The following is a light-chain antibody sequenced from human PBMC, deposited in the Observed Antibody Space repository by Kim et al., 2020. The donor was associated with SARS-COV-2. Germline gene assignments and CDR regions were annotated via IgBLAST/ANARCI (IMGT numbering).Light chain of an antibody. CDR2: GAS. V-gene: IGKV1-33*01. CDR3: QQYDDLPFT. J-gene: IGKJ3*01. CDR1: HDISNY. Sequence: ASVGDRVSITCKASHDISNYLNWYQHKPEKAPKLLISGASNLEAGVPSRFGGSGSGRDFTFTISSLQPDDIATYYCQQYDDLPFTFGPGTKVDIK.